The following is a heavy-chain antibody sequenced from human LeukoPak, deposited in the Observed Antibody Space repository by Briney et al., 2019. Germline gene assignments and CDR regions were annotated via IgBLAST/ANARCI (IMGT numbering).Heavy chain of an antibody. Sequence: ASVKVSCKASGYTFTSYGISWVRQAPGQGLEWMGWISAYNGNTNYAQKLQGRVTMTTDTSTSTAYMELSSLRSEDTAVYYCARGAYKIVGATTSHYYYMDVWGKGTTVTISS. CDR2: ISAYNGNT. J-gene: IGHJ6*03. CDR1: GYTFTSYG. V-gene: IGHV1-18*01. CDR3: ARGAYKIVGATTSHYYYMDV. D-gene: IGHD1-26*01.